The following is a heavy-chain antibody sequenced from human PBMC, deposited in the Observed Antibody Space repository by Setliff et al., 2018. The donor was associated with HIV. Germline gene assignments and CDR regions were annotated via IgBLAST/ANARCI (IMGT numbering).Heavy chain of an antibody. J-gene: IGHJ2*01. D-gene: IGHD3-22*01. V-gene: IGHV4-31*03. CDR3: ARRDRSGFYYWYFDL. Sequence: PSETLSLTCTVSGGSISTGGYYWSWIRQQPGKGLEWIGYSDYNGRTYYNPSLKSRVTISVDTSKNQFSLKLSSVTAADTAVYYCARRDRSGFYYWYFDLWGRGTLVTASS. CDR2: SDYNGRT. CDR1: GGSISTGGYY.